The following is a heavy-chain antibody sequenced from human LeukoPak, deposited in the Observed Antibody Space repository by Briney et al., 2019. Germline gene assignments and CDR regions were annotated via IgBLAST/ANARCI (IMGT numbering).Heavy chain of an antibody. D-gene: IGHD5-12*01. V-gene: IGHV3-23*01. CDR2: IGGSDGQT. J-gene: IGHJ4*02. CDR1: GFSISNYP. Sequence: GGSQTLLCAASGFSISNYPETWVRQAPGKGLEWVSAIGGSDGQTYYADSVMGRFTISRDNSKKTLYLQLNSLRAEDTAVYHCAKHSDRYGGYNDFWGQAAL. CDR3: AKHSDRYGGYNDF.